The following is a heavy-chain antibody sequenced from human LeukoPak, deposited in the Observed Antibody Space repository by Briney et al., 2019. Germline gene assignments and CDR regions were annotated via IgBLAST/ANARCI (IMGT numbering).Heavy chain of an antibody. D-gene: IGHD3-10*01. V-gene: IGHV1-8*01. CDR1: GYTFTSYD. CDR2: MNPNSGNT. J-gene: IGHJ4*02. CDR3: ARGPLYYYGSGSYYNY. Sequence: ASVKVSCKASGYTFTSYDINWVRQATGQGLEWMGWMNPNSGNTGYAQKFQGRVTMTRNTSISTAYMELSSLRSEDTAVYYCARGPLYYYGSGSYYNYWGQGTLVTVSS.